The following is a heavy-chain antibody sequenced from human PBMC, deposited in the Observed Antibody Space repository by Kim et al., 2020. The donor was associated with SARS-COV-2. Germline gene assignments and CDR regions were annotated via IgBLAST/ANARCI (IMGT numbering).Heavy chain of an antibody. CDR3: ARGRMGSTSYYGMDV. J-gene: IGHJ6*02. CDR2: INHSGST. V-gene: IGHV4-34*01. D-gene: IGHD2-15*01. CDR1: GGSFSGYY. Sequence: SETLSLTCAVYGGSFSGYYWSWIRQPPGKGLEWIGEINHSGSTNYNPSLKSRVTISVDTSKNQFSLKLSSVTAADTAVYYCARGRMGSTSYYGMDVWGQGTTVTVSS.